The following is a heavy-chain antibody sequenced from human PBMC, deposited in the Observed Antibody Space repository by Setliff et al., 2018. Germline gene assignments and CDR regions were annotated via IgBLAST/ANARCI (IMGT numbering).Heavy chain of an antibody. V-gene: IGHV4-4*08. CDR2: IYTKGGT. CDR1: GGSMTDFF. CDR3: ARGLNTESWTPLY. Sequence: SETLSLTCSVAGGSMTDFFWHWFRRPPGKGLEWIGYIYTKGGTNYSLSLKSRVTMSVDRSRNQFSLTLSSVSAADMAVYYCARGLNTESWTPLYWSPGTLVTVSS. D-gene: IGHD2-15*01. J-gene: IGHJ4*02.